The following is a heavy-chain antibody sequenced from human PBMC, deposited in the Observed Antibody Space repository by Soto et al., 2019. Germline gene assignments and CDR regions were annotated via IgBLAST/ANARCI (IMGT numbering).Heavy chain of an antibody. J-gene: IGHJ4*02. D-gene: IGHD2-15*01. Sequence: EVQLLESGGGLVQPGGSLRLSCAASKFTFSSYAMSWVRQAPGKGLEWVSTISGSGGSTYYADSVKGRFTISRDNSKNTLYRKRNSLRAEDTAEYYWAKGQVATTPTLRFDYWGQGALVTGSS. CDR1: KFTFSSYA. CDR3: AKGQVATTPTLRFDY. V-gene: IGHV3-23*01. CDR2: ISGSGGST.